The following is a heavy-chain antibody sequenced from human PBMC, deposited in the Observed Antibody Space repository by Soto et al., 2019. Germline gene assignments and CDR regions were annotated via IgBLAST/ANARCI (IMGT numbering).Heavy chain of an antibody. D-gene: IGHD6-13*01. CDR3: ARGRASYSSSRDYYFDY. Sequence: PSETLSLTCTVSGGSISSYYWSWTRQPPGKGLEWIGYIYYSGSTNYNPSLKSRVTISVDTSKNQFSLKLSSVTAADTAVYYCARGRASYSSSRDYYFDYWGQGTLVTVSS. J-gene: IGHJ4*02. CDR1: GGSISSYY. V-gene: IGHV4-59*01. CDR2: IYYSGST.